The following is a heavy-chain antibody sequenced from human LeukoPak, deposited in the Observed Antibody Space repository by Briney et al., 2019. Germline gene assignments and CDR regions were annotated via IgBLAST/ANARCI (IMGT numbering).Heavy chain of an antibody. J-gene: IGHJ4*02. CDR2: ISSSSSNI. Sequence: PGGSLRLSCAASGFTFSSYSMNWVRQAPGKGLEWVSYISSSSSNIYYADSVKGRFTISRDNAKNSLYLQMSRLRAEDTAVYYCARDLYGSGSPIDYWGQGTLVTVSS. CDR3: ARDLYGSGSPIDY. CDR1: GFTFSSYS. D-gene: IGHD3-10*01. V-gene: IGHV3-48*04.